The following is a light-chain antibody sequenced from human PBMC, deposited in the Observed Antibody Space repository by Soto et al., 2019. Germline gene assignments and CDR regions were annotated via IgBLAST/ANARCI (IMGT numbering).Light chain of an antibody. Sequence: QSALTQPPSASGSPGQAVTISCTGTSRDIGGYNYVSWFQQHPGKAPKFIIYEVTKRPSGVPDRFSGSKSGNTASLTVSGLQADDEAIYYCSSYAGRYTVIFGGGTQLTVL. J-gene: IGLJ2*01. CDR2: EVT. CDR1: SRDIGGYNY. CDR3: SSYAGRYTVI. V-gene: IGLV2-8*01.